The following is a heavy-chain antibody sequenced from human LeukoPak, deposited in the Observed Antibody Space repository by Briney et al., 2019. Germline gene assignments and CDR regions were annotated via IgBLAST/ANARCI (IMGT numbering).Heavy chain of an antibody. Sequence: ASVKVSCKASGYTFTGYYMHWVRQAPGQGLEWMGWINPNSGGTNYAQKFQGRVTMTRDTSISTAYMELSSLRSEDTAVYYCARSGATGGDYYYYYYMDVWGKGTTVTISS. V-gene: IGHV1-2*02. CDR1: GYTFTGYY. CDR2: INPNSGGT. D-gene: IGHD2-21*02. J-gene: IGHJ6*03. CDR3: ARSGATGGDYYYYYYMDV.